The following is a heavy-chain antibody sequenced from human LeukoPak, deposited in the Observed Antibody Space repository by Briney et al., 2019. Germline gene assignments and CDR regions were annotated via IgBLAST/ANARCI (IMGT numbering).Heavy chain of an antibody. D-gene: IGHD4-17*01. CDR3: AKVTTVTAELYDAFDI. Sequence: GRSLRLSCAASGFTFDDYAMRWGRQTPGKGLLRVSGISWNSDSISYADSVKGRFTISRDNAKNSLYLQMNSLRAEDTVLYYCAKVTTVTAELYDAFDIWGQGTMVTVSS. J-gene: IGHJ3*02. CDR1: GFTFDDYA. CDR2: ISWNSDSI. V-gene: IGHV3-9*01.